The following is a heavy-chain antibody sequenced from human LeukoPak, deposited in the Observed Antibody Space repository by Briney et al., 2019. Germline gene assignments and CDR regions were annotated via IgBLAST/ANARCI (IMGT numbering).Heavy chain of an antibody. CDR3: AKDRGGWYDMAYDI. CDR1: GFTFDDYT. V-gene: IGHV3-9*01. CDR2: ISWNSGSI. J-gene: IGHJ3*02. D-gene: IGHD6-19*01. Sequence: GGSLRLSCAASGFTFDDYTMHWVRQAPGKGLEWVSGISWNSGSIGYADSVKGRFTISRDNAKNSLYLQMNSLRAEDTALYYCAKDRGGWYDMAYDIWGQGTMVTVSS.